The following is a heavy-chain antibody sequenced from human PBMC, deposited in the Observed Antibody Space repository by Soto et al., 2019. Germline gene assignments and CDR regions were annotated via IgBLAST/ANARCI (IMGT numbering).Heavy chain of an antibody. J-gene: IGHJ4*02. Sequence: ASVKVSCKASGGTFSSYAISWVRQAPGQGLEWMGGIIPIFGTANYAQKFQGRVTITADESTSTAYMELSSLRSEDTAVYYCARAMVRGVITLDYCGQGTLVTVSS. CDR3: ARAMVRGVITLDY. CDR2: IIPIFGTA. CDR1: GGTFSSYA. V-gene: IGHV1-69*13. D-gene: IGHD3-10*01.